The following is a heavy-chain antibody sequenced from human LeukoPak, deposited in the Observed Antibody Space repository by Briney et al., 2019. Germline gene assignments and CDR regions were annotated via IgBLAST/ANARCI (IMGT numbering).Heavy chain of an antibody. CDR3: AREFTVTTGYGMDV. J-gene: IGHJ6*02. V-gene: IGHV1-18*01. D-gene: IGHD4-17*01. Sequence: GVSVKVSCKASGYAFTSYGISWVRQAPAKGLEWMGWISAYNGNTYYAQRLQGRVTMTTDTSTSTAYMELRSLRSDDTAVYYCAREFTVTTGYGMDVWGQGTTVTVSS. CDR1: GYAFTSYG. CDR2: ISAYNGNT.